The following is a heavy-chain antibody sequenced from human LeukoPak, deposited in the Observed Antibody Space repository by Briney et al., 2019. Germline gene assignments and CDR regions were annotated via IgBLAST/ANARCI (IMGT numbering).Heavy chain of an antibody. CDR2: INGGNGNT. D-gene: IGHD3-9*01. CDR1: GYTFTSNA. V-gene: IGHV1-3*01. CDR3: ARDGIDILTGPLNS. Sequence: ASVKVSCTASGYTFTSNAMHWVRQAPGQRLEWMGWINGGNGNTKYSQNFQGRVTITRDTSASTAYMELSSLRSEDTAVYYCARDGIDILTGPLNSWGQGTLVTVSS. J-gene: IGHJ4*02.